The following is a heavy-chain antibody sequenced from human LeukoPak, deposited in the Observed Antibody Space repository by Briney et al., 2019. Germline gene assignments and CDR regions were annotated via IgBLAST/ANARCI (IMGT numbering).Heavy chain of an antibody. CDR3: AKGRRDYYDSSGYYYYFDY. CDR2: ISGSGGST. D-gene: IGHD3-22*01. CDR1: GFTFSSYA. J-gene: IGHJ4*02. V-gene: IGHV3-23*01. Sequence: PGGSLRLSCAASGFTFSSYAMSWVRQAPGKGLEWVSAISGSGGSTYYADSVKGRFTISRDNSKNTLYLQMNSLRAEDTAVYYCAKGRRDYYDSSGYYYYFDYWGQGTLVTVSS.